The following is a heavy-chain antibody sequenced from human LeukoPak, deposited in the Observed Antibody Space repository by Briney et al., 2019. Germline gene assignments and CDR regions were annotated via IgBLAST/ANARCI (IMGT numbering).Heavy chain of an antibody. D-gene: IGHD3-22*01. Sequence: SETLSLTCNVSGGSISSSSYYWGWIRQPPGKGLEWIGSIYYSGSTYYNSSLKSRVTISVDTSKNQFSLKLSSVTAADTAVYYCARDESYYYDSSGYPSWGQGTLVTVSS. V-gene: IGHV4-39*07. CDR3: ARDESYYYDSSGYPS. J-gene: IGHJ5*02. CDR2: IYYSGST. CDR1: GGSISSSSYY.